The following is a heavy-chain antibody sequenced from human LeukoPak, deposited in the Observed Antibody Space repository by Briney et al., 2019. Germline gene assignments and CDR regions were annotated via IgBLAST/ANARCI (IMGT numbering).Heavy chain of an antibody. CDR1: GFTSSNYA. V-gene: IGHV3-23*01. J-gene: IGHJ3*01. CDR2: INNSGEYT. Sequence: GGSLRLSCAAPGFTSSNYAMSWVRQAPGKGLEWVSVINNSGEYTNYADSVRGRFTLSTDNTKNTMYLQMSSLRAEDTAIYYCVKFLGATSVTDDALDVWGQGTMVTV. D-gene: IGHD1-26*01. CDR3: VKFLGATSVTDDALDV.